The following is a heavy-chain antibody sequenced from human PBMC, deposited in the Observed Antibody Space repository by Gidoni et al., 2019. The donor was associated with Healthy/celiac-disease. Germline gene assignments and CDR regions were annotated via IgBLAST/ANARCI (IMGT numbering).Heavy chain of an antibody. CDR1: VGSFSGYY. CDR3: ARARIAARRGFNWFDP. V-gene: IGHV4-34*01. J-gene: IGHJ5*02. CDR2: INHSGST. D-gene: IGHD6-6*01. Sequence: QVPLQQWGAGLLKPSETLSLTCAVYVGSFSGYYWSWIRQPPGKGLEWIGEINHSGSTNYNPCLKSRVTISVDTSKNQFSLKLSSVTAADTAVYYCARARIAARRGFNWFDPWGQGTLVTVSS.